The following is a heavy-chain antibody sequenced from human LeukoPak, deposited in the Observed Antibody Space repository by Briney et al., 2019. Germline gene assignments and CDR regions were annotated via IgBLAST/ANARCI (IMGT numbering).Heavy chain of an antibody. Sequence: SETLSLTCTVSGGSISSYYWSWIRQPPGKGLEWIGYIYYSGSTNYNPSLKSRVTISVDTSKNQFSLKLSSVTAADTAVYYCARGQAWSSDYWGQGTLVTVSS. V-gene: IGHV4-59*01. CDR1: GGSISSYY. CDR2: IYYSGST. D-gene: IGHD1-1*01. J-gene: IGHJ4*02. CDR3: ARGQAWSSDY.